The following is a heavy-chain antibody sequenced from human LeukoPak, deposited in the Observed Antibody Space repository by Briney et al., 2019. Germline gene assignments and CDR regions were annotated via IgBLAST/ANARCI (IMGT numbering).Heavy chain of an antibody. CDR2: ISGSGDRT. CDR1: GFTFSSDG. D-gene: IGHD3-22*01. V-gene: IGHV3-23*01. Sequence: PGGSLRLSCAASGFTFSSDGMSWVRQAPGKGLEWVSAISGSGDRTYYADSVKGRFTISRDNSKNTLYLQMNSLRAEDTAVYYCAKHYYDSSGYYWGDYWGQGTLVTVSS. J-gene: IGHJ4*02. CDR3: AKHYYDSSGYYWGDY.